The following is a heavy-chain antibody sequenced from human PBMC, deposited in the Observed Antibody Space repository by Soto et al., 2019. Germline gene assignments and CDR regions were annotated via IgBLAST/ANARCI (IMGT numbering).Heavy chain of an antibody. J-gene: IGHJ4*02. V-gene: IGHV1-69*01. CDR1: GGTFSSYT. D-gene: IGHD2-15*01. Sequence: GASVKVSCKASGGTFSSYTISWVRQAPGQGREWMGGIIPIFGTANYAQKFQGRVTITADESTSTAYMELSRLRSEDTAVYYCAIPPRRDRRDCSGGSCYYRDYWGQGTLVTVSS. CDR2: IIPIFGTA. CDR3: AIPPRRDRRDCSGGSCYYRDY.